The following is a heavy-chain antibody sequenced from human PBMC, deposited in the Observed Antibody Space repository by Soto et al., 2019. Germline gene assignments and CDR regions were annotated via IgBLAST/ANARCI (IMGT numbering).Heavy chain of an antibody. D-gene: IGHD3-22*01. CDR2: IKQDGSEK. Sequence: GGSLRLSCAASGFTFSSSWMSWVRQAPGKGLEWVANIKQDGSEKYYVDSVKGRFTISRDNAKNSLYLQMNSLRAEDTAVYYCARDHDSSGYYYDAFDIWGQGTMVTVSS. CDR1: GFTFSSSW. V-gene: IGHV3-7*01. CDR3: ARDHDSSGYYYDAFDI. J-gene: IGHJ3*02.